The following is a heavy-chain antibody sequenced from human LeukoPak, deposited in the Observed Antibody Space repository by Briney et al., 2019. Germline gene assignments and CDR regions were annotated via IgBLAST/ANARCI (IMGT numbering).Heavy chain of an antibody. J-gene: IGHJ5*02. Sequence: ASVKVSCKASGYTFTDYHMHWVRQAPGQGLEWMGWINPNSGDTNYAQKFQGRVTMTRDTSISTAYMELSRLRSDDTAVYYCARDSSSTSCQPWGQGTLVTVSS. D-gene: IGHD2-2*01. CDR1: GYTFTDYH. CDR2: INPNSGDT. CDR3: ARDSSSTSCQP. V-gene: IGHV1-2*02.